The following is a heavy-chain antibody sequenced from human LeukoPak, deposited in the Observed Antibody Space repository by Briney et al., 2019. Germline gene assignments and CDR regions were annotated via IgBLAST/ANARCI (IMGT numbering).Heavy chain of an antibody. V-gene: IGHV1-2*02. J-gene: IGHJ5*02. CDR2: INPNSGGT. D-gene: IGHD2-2*01. CDR3: ATDTGYCRCTSCFAIWFDP. Sequence: ASVKVSCKASGYTFTGYYMHWVRQAPGQGLEWMGWINPNSGGTNYAQKFQGRVTMTRDTSISTAYMEPSRLRSDDPAVYYCATDTGYCRCTSCFAIWFDPWGQGTLVTVSS. CDR1: GYTFTGYY.